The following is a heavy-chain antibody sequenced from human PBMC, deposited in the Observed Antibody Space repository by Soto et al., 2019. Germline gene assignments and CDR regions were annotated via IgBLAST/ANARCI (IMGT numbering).Heavy chain of an antibody. CDR3: ARDCAVTTYYYYYGMDV. D-gene: IGHD4-17*01. CDR1: GFTFSSYA. V-gene: IGHV3-30-3*01. CDR2: ISYDGSNK. J-gene: IGHJ6*02. Sequence: QVQLVESGGGVVQPGRSLRLSCAASGFTFSSYAMHWVRQAPGKGLEWVAVISYDGSNKYYADSVKGRFTISRDNSKNTLYLQMNSLRAEDTAVYYCARDCAVTTYYYYYGMDVWGQGTTVTVSS.